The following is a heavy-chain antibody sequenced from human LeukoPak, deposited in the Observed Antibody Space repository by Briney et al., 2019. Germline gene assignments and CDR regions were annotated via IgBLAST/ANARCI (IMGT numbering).Heavy chain of an antibody. Sequence: ASVKVSCKASGYTFTSYYMHWVRQAPGQGLEWMGIINPSGGSTSYAQKFQGRVTMTRDTSTSTVYMELSSLRSEDTVVYYCARDLVDTAMVLAFDIWGQGTMVTVSS. CDR1: GYTFTSYY. CDR3: ARDLVDTAMVLAFDI. J-gene: IGHJ3*02. V-gene: IGHV1-46*01. CDR2: INPSGGST. D-gene: IGHD5-18*01.